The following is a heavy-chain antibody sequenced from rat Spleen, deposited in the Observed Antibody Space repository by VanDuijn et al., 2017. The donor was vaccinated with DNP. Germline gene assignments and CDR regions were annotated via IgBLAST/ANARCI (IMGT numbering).Heavy chain of an antibody. D-gene: IGHD1-6*01. CDR1: GFTFSDYA. CDR2: ISSDGSDT. V-gene: IGHV5-17*01. J-gene: IGHJ2*01. Sequence: EVQLVESGGGLVQPGNSLKLSCAASGFTFSDYAMAWVRQAPKKGLEWVATISSDGSDTYYRESVKGRFTISRDNAKSTLYLQMNSLRSEDTATYYCTRAIYVYYGLLPDYFDYWGQGVMVTVSS. CDR3: TRAIYVYYGLLPDYFDY.